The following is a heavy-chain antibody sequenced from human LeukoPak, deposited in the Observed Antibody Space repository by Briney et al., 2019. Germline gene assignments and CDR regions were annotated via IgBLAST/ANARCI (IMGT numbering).Heavy chain of an antibody. CDR1: GDSISSDYS. CDR2: IYYGGTT. CDR3: ARASDSSSWYGYYSDY. J-gene: IGHJ4*02. D-gene: IGHD6-13*01. V-gene: IGHV4-38-2*02. Sequence: SETLSLTCTVSGDSISSDYSWGWIRQPPGKGLEWIGNIYYGGTTYYNPSLKSRVTISIDTSKNQFSLKLSSVTAADTAVYYCARASDSSSWYGYYSDYWGQGTLVTVSS.